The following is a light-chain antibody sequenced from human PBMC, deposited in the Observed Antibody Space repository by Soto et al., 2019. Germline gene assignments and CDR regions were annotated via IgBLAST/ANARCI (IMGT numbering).Light chain of an antibody. CDR1: QSVSSN. J-gene: IGKJ2*01. CDR3: QQYNDWPPKYT. Sequence: EIVMTQSPATLSMSPGERATLSCRASQSVSSNLAWYQQKPGQGPRLLIYDSSTRATGIPARFSGSGSGTEFTLTISSLQSEDFAVYYCQQYNDWPPKYTFGQGTKLEIK. V-gene: IGKV3-15*01. CDR2: DSS.